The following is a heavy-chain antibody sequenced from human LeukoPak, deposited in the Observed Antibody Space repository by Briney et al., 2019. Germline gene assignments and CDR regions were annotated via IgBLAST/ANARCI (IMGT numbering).Heavy chain of an antibody. J-gene: IGHJ4*02. CDR2: MFYSGNT. D-gene: IGHD3-22*01. CDR3: ARHPHYYFDNSAR. Sequence: PSETLSLTCTVSGDSVRTSNSYWGWIRQTPGKGLEWFGSMFYSGNTYYNPSLKSRITISVDTSKNQLSLRLSSVTAADTAVYDCARHPHYYFDNSARWGQGTLVTVSS. CDR1: GDSVRTSNSY. V-gene: IGHV4-39*01.